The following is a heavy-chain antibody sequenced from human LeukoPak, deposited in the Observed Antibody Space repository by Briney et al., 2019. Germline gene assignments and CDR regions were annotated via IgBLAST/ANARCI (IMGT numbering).Heavy chain of an antibody. CDR1: GGSFSGYY. D-gene: IGHD6-13*01. Sequence: SETLSLTCAVYGGSFSGYYWSWIRQPPGKGLEWIGEINHSGSTNYNPSLKSRVTISVDTSKNQFSLKLSSVTAADTAVYYCARVTGYMTEDYFDYWGQGTLITVSP. V-gene: IGHV4-34*01. J-gene: IGHJ4*02. CDR2: INHSGST. CDR3: ARVTGYMTEDYFDY.